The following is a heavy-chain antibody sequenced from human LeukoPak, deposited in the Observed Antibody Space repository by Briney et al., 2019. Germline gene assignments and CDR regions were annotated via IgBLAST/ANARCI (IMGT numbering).Heavy chain of an antibody. CDR3: ARDRGGLHDYGDYTFDY. V-gene: IGHV3-66*01. J-gene: IGHJ4*02. CDR1: GFTARRTY. D-gene: IGHD4-17*01. Sequence: TGGSPRLSCAASGFTARRTYTSWGREAPGGGWGWVWVFYSGGSTYYADSVKGRFTISRDNSKNTLYLQMNSLRAEDTAVYYCARDRGGLHDYGDYTFDYWGQGTLVTVSS. CDR2: FYSGGST.